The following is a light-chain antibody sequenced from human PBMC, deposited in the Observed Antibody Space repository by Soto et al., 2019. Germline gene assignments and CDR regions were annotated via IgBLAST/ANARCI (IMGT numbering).Light chain of an antibody. J-gene: IGLJ1*01. CDR1: SSNIGSNS. CDR2: SND. V-gene: IGLV1-44*01. CDR3: AAWDDSLNGDV. Sequence: QSVLTQPPSASGTPGQRVTISCSGSSSNIGSNSVNWYQQLPGTAPQLLIYSNDRRPSGVPDRFSGSKSGTSASLAISGLQSEDEADYYCAAWDDSLNGDVFGTGTKVTVL.